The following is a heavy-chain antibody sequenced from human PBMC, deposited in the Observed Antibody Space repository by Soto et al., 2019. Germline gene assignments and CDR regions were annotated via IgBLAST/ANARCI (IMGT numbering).Heavy chain of an antibody. J-gene: IGHJ5*02. CDR1: GGSISSYY. Sequence: SSETLSLTCTVSGGSISSYYWGWIRQPAGKGLEWIGRMYPSGSTNYNPSLKSRVTMSVDTSKNQFSLKLNSVTAADTAVYYCARYCNNATCYRWFDPWGQGTLVTVSS. CDR2: MYPSGST. D-gene: IGHD2-2*01. V-gene: IGHV4-4*07. CDR3: ARYCNNATCYRWFDP.